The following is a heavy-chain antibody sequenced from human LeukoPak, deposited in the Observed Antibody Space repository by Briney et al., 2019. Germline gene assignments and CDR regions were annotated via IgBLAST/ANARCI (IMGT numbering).Heavy chain of an antibody. J-gene: IGHJ4*02. CDR3: ARLPGASRPRYYFDY. V-gene: IGHV4-38-2*02. D-gene: IGHD6-6*01. CDR2: ISDRGST. CDR1: GSSLNSGYY. Sequence: PSETLSLTCIVSGSSLNSGYYWGWIRPPPGKRLVWIGTISDRGSTYNNPSLRSRVTISVATSKNQLSLKLTSVTAADTAVYYCARLPGASRPRYYFDYWGQGTLVTVSS.